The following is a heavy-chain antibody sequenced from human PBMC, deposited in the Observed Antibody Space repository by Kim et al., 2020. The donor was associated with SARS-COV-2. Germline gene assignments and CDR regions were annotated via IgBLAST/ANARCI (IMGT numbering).Heavy chain of an antibody. CDR2: ISGSGGST. CDR1: GFTFSSYA. V-gene: IGHV3-23*01. J-gene: IGHJ6*02. Sequence: GGYLRLSCAASGFTFSSYAMSWVRQDPGKGLEWVSIISGSGGSTYYTDSVRGRFTSARDESKNTPSLQMNSLRAEDTAVYYCATVYYGMDVWGQGTTVTVSS. CDR3: ATVYYGMDV.